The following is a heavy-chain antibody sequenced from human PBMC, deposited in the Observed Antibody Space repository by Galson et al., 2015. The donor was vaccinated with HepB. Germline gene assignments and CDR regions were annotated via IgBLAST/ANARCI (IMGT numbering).Heavy chain of an antibody. V-gene: IGHV1-69*13. J-gene: IGHJ4*02. CDR3: ARSEIYNYGSGSFLSKYYFDY. CDR2: IIPIFGTT. D-gene: IGHD3-10*01. CDR1: ADIFRTYG. Sequence: SVKVSCKASADIFRTYGITWVRQAPGQGLEWMGGIIPIFGTTNNAQKFQGRVRITADESTNTVYMELSSLRSEDTAVYYCARSEIYNYGSGSFLSKYYFDYWGQGTLVTVSS.